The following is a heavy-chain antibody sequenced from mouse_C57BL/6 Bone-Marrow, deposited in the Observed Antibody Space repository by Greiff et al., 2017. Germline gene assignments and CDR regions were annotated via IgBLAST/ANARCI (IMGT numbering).Heavy chain of an antibody. D-gene: IGHD2-3*01. CDR1: GYTFTNYW. CDR2: IYPGGGYT. CDR3: ARCYDGYYFYAMDY. V-gene: IGHV1-63*01. Sequence: VQLQQSGAELVRPGTSVKMSCKASGYTFTNYWIGWAKQRPGHGLEWIGDIYPGGGYTNYNEKFKGKATLPADKSSSTAYMQFSSLTSEDSAIYYGARCYDGYYFYAMDYWGQGTSVTVSA. J-gene: IGHJ4*01.